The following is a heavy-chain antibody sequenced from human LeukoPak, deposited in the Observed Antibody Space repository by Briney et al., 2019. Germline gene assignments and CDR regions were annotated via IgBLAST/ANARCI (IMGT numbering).Heavy chain of an antibody. J-gene: IGHJ4*02. D-gene: IGHD4-23*01. CDR3: ARRSYGGNSAYFDY. V-gene: IGHV4-34*01. CDR2: INHSGST. Sequence: SETLSLTCAVYGGSFSGYYWSWIRQPPGKGLEWIGEINHSGSTNYNPSLKSRVTISVDTSKNQFSLTLSSVTAADTAVYYCARRSYGGNSAYFDYWGQGTLVTVSS. CDR1: GGSFSGYY.